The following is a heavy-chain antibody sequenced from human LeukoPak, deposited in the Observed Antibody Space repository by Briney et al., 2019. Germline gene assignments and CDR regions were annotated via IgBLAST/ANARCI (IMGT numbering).Heavy chain of an antibody. CDR2: IDPSGGST. CDR1: GYTFTSYY. Sequence: GASVKVSCKASGYTFTSYYMHWVRQAPGQGLEWMGIIDPSGGSTSYAQKFQGRVTMTRDTSTSTVYMELSSLRSEDTAVYYCAREGHGDYVVDYWGQGTLVTVSS. J-gene: IGHJ4*02. D-gene: IGHD4-17*01. V-gene: IGHV1-46*01. CDR3: AREGHGDYVVDY.